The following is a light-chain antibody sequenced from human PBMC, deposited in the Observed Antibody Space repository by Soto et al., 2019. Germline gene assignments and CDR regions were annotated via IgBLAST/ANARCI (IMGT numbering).Light chain of an antibody. CDR3: SSYTTSSPYVV. V-gene: IGLV2-14*01. CDR2: DVS. CDR1: SSDVGGYNY. Sequence: QSALTQPASVSGSPGQSITISCTGTSSDVGGYNYVSWYQQHPGKAPKLMIYDVSNRPSGVSNRFSGSKSGNTASLTISGLQAEDDADYSCSSYTTSSPYVVFGGGTKLTVL. J-gene: IGLJ2*01.